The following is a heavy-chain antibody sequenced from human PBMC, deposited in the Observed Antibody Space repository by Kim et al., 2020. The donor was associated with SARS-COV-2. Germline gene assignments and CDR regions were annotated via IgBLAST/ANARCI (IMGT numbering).Heavy chain of an antibody. D-gene: IGHD6-13*01. CDR2: INHSGST. CDR1: GGSFSGYY. CDR3: ARGFPPLHSSDY. Sequence: SETLSLTCAVYGGSFSGYYWSWIRQPPGKGLEWIGEINHSGSTNYNPSLKSRVTISVDTSKNQFSLKLSSVTAADTAVYYCARGFPPLHSSDYWGQGTLVTVSS. V-gene: IGHV4-34*01. J-gene: IGHJ4*02.